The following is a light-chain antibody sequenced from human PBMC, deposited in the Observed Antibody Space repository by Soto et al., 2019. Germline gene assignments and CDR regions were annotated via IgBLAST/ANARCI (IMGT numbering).Light chain of an antibody. CDR3: QQYNNWPTWT. CDR2: GAS. V-gene: IGKV3-15*01. CDR1: HSVGTN. Sequence: MTQSPDTLSVSPGDRVTLSCRASHSVGTNLAGYQQKPGQAHRLIIYGASARATDVPVRFSGSGSGTEFTLTISSLQSEDFAIYYCQQYNNWPTWTFGPGTRVEIK. J-gene: IGKJ1*01.